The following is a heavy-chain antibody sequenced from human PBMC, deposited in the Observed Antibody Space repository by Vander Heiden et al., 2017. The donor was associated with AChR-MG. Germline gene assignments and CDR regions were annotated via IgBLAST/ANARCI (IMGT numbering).Heavy chain of an antibody. Sequence: QLQLQESGPGLVKPSETLSLTCTVPGGSIRSSSYYWGWSRQPPGKGPEWIGSLYYSGSTYYNPSLKSRVTISVDTSRNQFSLSLSSVTAADTAVYYCGRLVAYDNSGYSLVGGRFFDYWGQGILVTISS. CDR1: GGSIRSSSYY. V-gene: IGHV4-39*01. D-gene: IGHD3-22*01. J-gene: IGHJ4*02. CDR2: LYYSGST. CDR3: GRLVAYDNSGYSLVGGRFFDY.